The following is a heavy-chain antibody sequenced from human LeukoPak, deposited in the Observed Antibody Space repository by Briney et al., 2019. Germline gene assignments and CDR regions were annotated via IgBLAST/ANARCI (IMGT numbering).Heavy chain of an antibody. CDR3: AKSQGPSGSGVDC. CDR1: GFTFRKNA. V-gene: IGHV3-23*01. D-gene: IGHD3-10*01. Sequence: PGGSLRLSCAASGFTFRKNAMSWVRQAPGKGLEWVSGISGGGRSTYFADSVKGRFSISRDNSKNTVYLQMDSLRAEDTAVYYCAKSQGPSGSGVDCWGQGTLATVAS. CDR2: ISGGGRST. J-gene: IGHJ4*02.